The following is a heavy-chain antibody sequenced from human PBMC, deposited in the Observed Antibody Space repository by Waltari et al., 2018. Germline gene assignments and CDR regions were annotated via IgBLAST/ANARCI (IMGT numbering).Heavy chain of an antibody. D-gene: IGHD2-15*01. CDR3: VKESYECGSCDPPYNYYGMAV. CDR1: GASIRSSSY. J-gene: IGHJ6*02. V-gene: IGHV4-39*07. CDR2: IYHSGNT. Sequence: QLQLRESGPGLLKPSETLSLTCTVSGASIRSSSYWGWIRQPPGKGLEWIGIIYHSGNTYYNSSLKSRVTLSVDTSKNQFSLKLSSVTAADTAVYYCVKESYECGSCDPPYNYYGMAVWGHGTTVTVSS.